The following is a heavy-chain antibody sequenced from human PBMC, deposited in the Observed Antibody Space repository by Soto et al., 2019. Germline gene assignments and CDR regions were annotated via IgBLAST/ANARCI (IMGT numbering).Heavy chain of an antibody. Sequence: PPVKVTCKAAGGIFSSYAISWVRQAPGQGLEWMGGIIPIFGTANYAQKFQGRVTITADESTSTAYMELSSLRSEDTAVYYCASRYSGYVFLDYWGQGTLVTVSS. CDR2: IIPIFGTA. J-gene: IGHJ4*02. V-gene: IGHV1-69*13. D-gene: IGHD5-12*01. CDR3: ASRYSGYVFLDY. CDR1: GGIFSSYA.